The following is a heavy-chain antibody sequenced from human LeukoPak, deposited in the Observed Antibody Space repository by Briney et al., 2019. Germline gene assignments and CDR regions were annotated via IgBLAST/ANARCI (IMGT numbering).Heavy chain of an antibody. CDR3: TTDDGLLYFGEVSYYFDY. D-gene: IGHD3-10*01. V-gene: IGHV3-30*03. J-gene: IGHJ4*02. CDR1: GFTFSSYG. CDR2: ISYDGSNK. Sequence: GGSLRLSCAASGFTFSSYGMHWVRQAPGKGLEWVAVISYDGSNKYYADSVKGRFTISRDNSKNTLYLQMNSLKTEDTAVYYCTTDDGLLYFGEVSYYFDYWGQGTLVTVSS.